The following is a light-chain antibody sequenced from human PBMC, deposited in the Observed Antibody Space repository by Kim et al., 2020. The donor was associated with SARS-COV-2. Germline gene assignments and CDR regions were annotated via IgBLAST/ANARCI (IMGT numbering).Light chain of an antibody. CDR2: WAS. V-gene: IGKV4-1*01. CDR1: QSVLYSSNNKNY. CDR3: PQYYKPPWT. Sequence: DIVMTQSPDSLAVSLGERATINCKSSQSVLYSSNNKNYLAWYQLRPGQPPKLLIYWASTRESGVPNRFSGSGSGTDFTLTISTLQAEEGAGLYFPQYYKPPWTFGQGTKVDIK. J-gene: IGKJ1*01.